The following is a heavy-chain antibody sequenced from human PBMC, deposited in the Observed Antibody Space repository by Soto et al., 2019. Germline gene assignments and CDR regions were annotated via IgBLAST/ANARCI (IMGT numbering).Heavy chain of an antibody. CDR3: AKVLFGGVIVYAFDI. J-gene: IGHJ3*02. D-gene: IGHD3-16*02. CDR2: ISGSGGST. Sequence: GGSLRLSCAASRFTFSSYAMSWVRQAPGKGLEWVSAISGSGGSTYYADSVKGRFTISRDNSKNTLYLQMNSLRAEDTAVYYCAKVLFGGVIVYAFDIWGQGTMVTVSS. CDR1: RFTFSSYA. V-gene: IGHV3-23*01.